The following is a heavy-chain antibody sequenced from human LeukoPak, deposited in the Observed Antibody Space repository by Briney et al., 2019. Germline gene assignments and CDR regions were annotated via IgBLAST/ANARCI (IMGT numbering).Heavy chain of an antibody. D-gene: IGHD6-19*01. Sequence: GGSLRLSCAASGFTFSSYWMHWVRQAPGKGLEWVSRINSDGSSTSYADSVKGRFTISRDNAKNSLYLQMNSLRAEDTAVYYCARVQRGIAVALDYWGQGTLATVSS. J-gene: IGHJ4*02. V-gene: IGHV3-74*01. CDR2: INSDGSST. CDR1: GFTFSSYW. CDR3: ARVQRGIAVALDY.